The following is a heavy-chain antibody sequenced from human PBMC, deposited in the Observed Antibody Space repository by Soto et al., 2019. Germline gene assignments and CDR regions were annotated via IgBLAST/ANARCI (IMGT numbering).Heavy chain of an antibody. D-gene: IGHD1-1*01. CDR2: INPNSGGT. CDR3: AREPATAKPEGVDF. Sequence: QVQLVQSGAEVRKPGASVKVSCKASGYTFSDYYIHWVRQAPGQGLEWMGWINPNSGGTKYAPKFKGGFTMTRDNSITTAYMELSRLRSGDTAVYYCAREPATAKPEGVDFWGQGTLVTVSS. V-gene: IGHV1-2*02. J-gene: IGHJ4*02. CDR1: GYTFSDYY.